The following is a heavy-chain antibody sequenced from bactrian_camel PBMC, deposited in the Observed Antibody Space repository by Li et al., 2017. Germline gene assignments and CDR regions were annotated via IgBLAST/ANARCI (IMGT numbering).Heavy chain of an antibody. V-gene: IGHV3S9*01. J-gene: IGHJ6*01. CDR2: IDTEGST. CDR1: GYTSSSSC. D-gene: IGHD6*01. CDR3: ALDVHGRRRYGCRLFEDDFDR. Sequence: QVQLVESGGGLVQPGESLSLSCAASGYTSSSSCMGWFRQAPGKKREGVAGIDTEGSTNYADSVKGRFIISQDNAKNTVYLQMNSLKPEDTARYYCALDVHGRRRYGCRLFEDDFDRWGQGTQVTVS.